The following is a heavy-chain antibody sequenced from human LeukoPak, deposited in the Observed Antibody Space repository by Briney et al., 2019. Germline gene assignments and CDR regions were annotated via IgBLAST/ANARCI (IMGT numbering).Heavy chain of an antibody. CDR1: GYTFTSYG. CDR2: ISAYNGNT. V-gene: IGHV1-18*01. J-gene: IGHJ6*02. D-gene: IGHD3-3*01. CDR3: ARLPLSRYYDFWSGMDV. Sequence: ASVKVSCKASGYTFTSYGISWVRQAPGQGLEWMGWISAYNGNTNYAQKLQGRVTMTTDTSTSTAYMELRSLRSDDTAVHYCARLPLSRYYDFWSGMDVWGQGTTVTVSS.